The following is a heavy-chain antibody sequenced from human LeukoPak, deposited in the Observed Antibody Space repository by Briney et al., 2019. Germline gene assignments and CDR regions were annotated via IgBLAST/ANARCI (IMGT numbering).Heavy chain of an antibody. V-gene: IGHV4-59*01. J-gene: IGHJ4*02. CDR3: ARFDTTVTYFDY. CDR1: GDSISHYY. D-gene: IGHD1-1*01. Sequence: SETLSLTCTVSGDSISHYYWNWIRKSPGKGLDWIGYIYYTGSTNYNPSLETRVTISLDTSKNQFSLKLTSVTAADTAIYYCARFDTTVTYFDYWGQGTLVAVSS. CDR2: IYYTGST.